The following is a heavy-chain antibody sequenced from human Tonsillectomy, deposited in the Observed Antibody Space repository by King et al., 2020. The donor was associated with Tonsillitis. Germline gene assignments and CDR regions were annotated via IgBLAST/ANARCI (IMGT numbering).Heavy chain of an antibody. CDR3: ARDKYNWNSNYYYYYMDV. D-gene: IGHD1-7*01. V-gene: IGHV4-59*12. CDR2: IYYSGST. CDR1: GGSISSYN. J-gene: IGHJ6*03. Sequence: LQLQESGPGLVKPSETLSLTCTVSGGSISSYNWSWIRQPPGKGLEWIGYIYYSGSTNYNPSLKSQVTISVDTSKNQFSLKLSSVTAADTAVYYCARDKYNWNSNYYYYYMDVWGKGTTVTVSS.